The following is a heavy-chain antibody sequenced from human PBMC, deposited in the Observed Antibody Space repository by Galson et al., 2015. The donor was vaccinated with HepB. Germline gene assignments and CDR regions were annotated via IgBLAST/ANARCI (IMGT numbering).Heavy chain of an antibody. CDR3: AKLWGDYGGNSVVSAAFDI. CDR1: GFTFSSYA. V-gene: IGHV3-23*01. J-gene: IGHJ3*02. D-gene: IGHD4-23*01. CDR2: ISGSGGSI. Sequence: SLRLSCAASGFTFSSYAMSWVRQAPGKGLEWVSAISGSGGSIYYADSVKGRFTISRDNSKNTQYLQMNSLRAEDTAVYYCAKLWGDYGGNSVVSAAFDIWGQGTMVTVSS.